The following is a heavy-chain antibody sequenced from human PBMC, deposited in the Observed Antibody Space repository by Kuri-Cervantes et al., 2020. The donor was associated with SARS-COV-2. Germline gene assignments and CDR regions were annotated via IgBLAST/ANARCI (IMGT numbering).Heavy chain of an antibody. CDR1: GGSISSYY. CDR2: IYYSGST. J-gene: IGHJ3*02. V-gene: IGHV4-59*01. D-gene: IGHD3-3*01. Sequence: SETLSLTCTVSGGSISSYYWSWIRQPPGKGLEWIGYIYYSGSTNYNPSLKSRVTISVDTSKNQFSLKLSSVTAADTAVYYRARALWSGYCTFDIWGQGTMVTVSS. CDR3: ARALWSGYCTFDI.